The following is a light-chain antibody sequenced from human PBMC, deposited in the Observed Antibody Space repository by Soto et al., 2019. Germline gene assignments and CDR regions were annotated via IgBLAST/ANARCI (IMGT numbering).Light chain of an antibody. V-gene: IGLV2-14*01. CDR1: SSDVGGYNY. CDR3: SSYTSSSTLGVV. J-gene: IGLJ2*01. Sequence: QSALTQPASVSGSPGQSITISCTGTSSDVGGYNYVSWYQQHPGKAPKLMIYDVSNRPSGVSNRFSGSKSGNTASLTIAGLQAEAEADYYCSSYTSSSTLGVVFGGGTQLTVL. CDR2: DVS.